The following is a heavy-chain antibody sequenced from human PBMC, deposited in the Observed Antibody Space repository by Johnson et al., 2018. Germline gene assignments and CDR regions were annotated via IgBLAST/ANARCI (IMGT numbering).Heavy chain of an antibody. CDR3: ARALRGYRYGTGLDYYGMDV. V-gene: IGHV3-30-3*01. D-gene: IGHD5-18*01. Sequence: QVQLVESGGGAVRPGRSXRLSCAASGFTFSASDMHWVRQSPDKGLEWVTHITEDGSRKYYTDSVKGRFTVSRDNSRNSLYLQMNSLRAEDTAVYYCARALRGYRYGTGLDYYGMDVWGQGTTVPVS. CDR1: GFTFSASD. CDR2: ITEDGSRK. J-gene: IGHJ6*02.